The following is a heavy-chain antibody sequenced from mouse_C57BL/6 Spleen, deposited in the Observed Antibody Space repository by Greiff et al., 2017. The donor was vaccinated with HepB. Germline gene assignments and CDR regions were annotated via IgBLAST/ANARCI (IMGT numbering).Heavy chain of an antibody. CDR2: IYPGDGDT. CDR3: ARKGYYGRYAMDY. Sequence: QVQLQQSGAELVKPGASVKISCKASGYAFSSYWMNWVKQRPGKGLEWIGQIYPGDGDTNYNGKFKGKATLTADKSSSTAYMQLSSLTSEDSAVYFCARKGYYGRYAMDYWGQGTSVTVSS. D-gene: IGHD1-1*01. CDR1: GYAFSSYW. J-gene: IGHJ4*01. V-gene: IGHV1-80*01.